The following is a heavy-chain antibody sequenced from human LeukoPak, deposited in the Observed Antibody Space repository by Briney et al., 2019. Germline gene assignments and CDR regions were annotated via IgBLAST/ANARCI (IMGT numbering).Heavy chain of an antibody. CDR3: GPAYSGSSPFDY. V-gene: IGHV3-21*01. Sequence: GGSLRLSCTASGFTFSTYTINWVRQAPGKGLEWVSSISSSSYYIYYADSVKGRFTISRDNAKNSLFLQMNSLRAEDTAVYYCGPAYSGSSPFDYWGQGTLVTVSS. J-gene: IGHJ4*02. D-gene: IGHD1-26*01. CDR1: GFTFSTYT. CDR2: ISSSSYYI.